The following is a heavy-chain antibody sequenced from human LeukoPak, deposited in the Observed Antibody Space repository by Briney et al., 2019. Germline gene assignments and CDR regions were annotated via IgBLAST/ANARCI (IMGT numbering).Heavy chain of an antibody. V-gene: IGHV4-34*01. CDR3: ARGGPYYFDY. Sequence: SETLSLTCAVYGGSFSGYYWSWIRQPPGKGLEWIGEINHSGSTNYNPSLKSRVTISVDTSKNQFSLKLSSVTAADTAVYYCARGGPYYFDYWGQGALVTVSS. CDR2: INHSGST. J-gene: IGHJ4*02. CDR1: GGSFSGYY.